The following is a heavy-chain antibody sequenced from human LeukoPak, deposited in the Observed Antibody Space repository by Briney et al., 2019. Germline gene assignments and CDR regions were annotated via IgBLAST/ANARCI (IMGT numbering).Heavy chain of an antibody. CDR1: GYTFTGYY. Sequence: ASEKVSCKTSGYTFTGYYLHWVRQAPGQGLEWMGWINPVTGGTKYAQKFYAKITMTRDTSISTAFLEVTSLKSDDTAVYYCARVARSTNHLHFDYWGQGTLVTVSS. CDR3: ARVARSTNHLHFDY. D-gene: IGHD4-17*01. J-gene: IGHJ4*02. V-gene: IGHV1-2*02. CDR2: INPVTGGT.